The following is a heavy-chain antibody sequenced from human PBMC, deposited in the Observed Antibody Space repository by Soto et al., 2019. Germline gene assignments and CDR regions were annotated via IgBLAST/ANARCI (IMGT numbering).Heavy chain of an antibody. D-gene: IGHD3-3*01. CDR2: INPSGGST. CDR3: AREFEAYYDFWSGYTGLDY. CDR1: GYTFTSYY. V-gene: IGHV1-46*03. J-gene: IGHJ4*02. Sequence: VKVSCKASGYTFTSYYMHWVRQAPGQGLEWMGIINPSGGSTSYAQKFQGRVTMTRDTSTNTVYMELSSLRSEDTAVYYCAREFEAYYDFWSGYTGLDYWGQGTLVTVSS.